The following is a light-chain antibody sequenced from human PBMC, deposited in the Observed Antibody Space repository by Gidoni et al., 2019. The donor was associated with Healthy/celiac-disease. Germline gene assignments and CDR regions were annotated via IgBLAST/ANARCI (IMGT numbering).Light chain of an antibody. CDR2: KAS. CDR1: QSISSW. J-gene: IGKJ4*01. V-gene: IGKV1-5*03. CDR3: QQYNSYPP. Sequence: DIQMTQSPSTLSASVGDRVTITCRASQSISSWLAWYQQKPGKAPKLLIYKASSLESGVPSRFSGSGSGTEFTLTISSLQPDDFATYYCQQYNSYPPFGGXTKVEIK.